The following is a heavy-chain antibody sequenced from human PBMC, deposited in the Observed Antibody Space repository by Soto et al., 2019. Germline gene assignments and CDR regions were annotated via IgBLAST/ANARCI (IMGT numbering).Heavy chain of an antibody. CDR1: GGSFSGYY. CDR2: INRSGST. V-gene: IGHV4-34*01. D-gene: IGHD6-13*01. CDR3: ARGKTPGIAAAGTWWLDP. Sequence: PSETLSLTCAVYGGSFSGYYWSWIRQPPGKGLEWIGEINRSGSTNYNPSLKSRVTISVDTSKNQFSLKLSSVTAADTAVYYCARGKTPGIAAAGTWWLDPWGQGTLVTVSS. J-gene: IGHJ5*02.